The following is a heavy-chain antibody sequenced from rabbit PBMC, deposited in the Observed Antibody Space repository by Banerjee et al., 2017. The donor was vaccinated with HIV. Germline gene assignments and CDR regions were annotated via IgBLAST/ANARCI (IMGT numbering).Heavy chain of an antibody. CDR3: VSDSGGWGGDL. J-gene: IGHJ4*01. V-gene: IGHV1S40*01. Sequence: QPLEESGGDLVKPGASLTLTCTASRFDFSSGYDIYWVRQAPGKGPEWIACIYAGSSGSTYYASWAKGRFTISKSSSTTVSLQMTSLTAADTATYFCVSDSGGWGGDLWGQGTLVTVS. D-gene: IGHD4-1*01. CDR1: RFDFSSGYD. CDR2: IYAGSSGST.